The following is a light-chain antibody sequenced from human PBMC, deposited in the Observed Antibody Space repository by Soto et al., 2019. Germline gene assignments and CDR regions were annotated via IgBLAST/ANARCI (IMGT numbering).Light chain of an antibody. V-gene: IGKV1-5*03. CDR1: QSIDSW. CDR2: KAS. CDR3: QQYNDWPRT. Sequence: DIQMTQSPSTLSASVGDRVTITCRASQSIDSWLAWYQQKPGKAPKLLIYKASTLKSGVPSRFSGSGSGTEFTLSINSLQPDDFAVYYCQQYNDWPRTFGQGTKVDIK. J-gene: IGKJ1*01.